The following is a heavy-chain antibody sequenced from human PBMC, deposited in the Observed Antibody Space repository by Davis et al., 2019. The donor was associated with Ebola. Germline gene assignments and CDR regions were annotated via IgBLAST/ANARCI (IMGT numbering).Heavy chain of an antibody. CDR1: GFTVSSNY. Sequence: GGSLRLSCAASGFTVSSNYMSWVRQAPGKGLEWVSAISGSGGSTYYADSVKGRFTISRDNSKNTLYLQMNSLRAEDTAVYYCAKKSMLYFDYWGQGTLVTVSS. J-gene: IGHJ4*02. CDR3: AKKSMLYFDY. CDR2: ISGSGGST. V-gene: IGHV3-23*01. D-gene: IGHD2/OR15-2a*01.